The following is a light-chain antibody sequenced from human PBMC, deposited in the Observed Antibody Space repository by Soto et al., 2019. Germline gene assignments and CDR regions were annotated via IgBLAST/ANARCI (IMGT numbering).Light chain of an antibody. CDR1: SSDIGAYNY. CDR2: EVN. CDR3: TSYGGRDNLM. V-gene: IGLV2-8*01. J-gene: IGLJ3*02. Sequence: QSVLTQPPSASGSPGQSVTISCTATSSDIGAYNYVSWFQQHPGEAPKLIISEVNKRPSGVPDRFSGSKSGNTASLTVSGLQAEDEADYYCTSYGGRDNLMFGGGTKLTVL.